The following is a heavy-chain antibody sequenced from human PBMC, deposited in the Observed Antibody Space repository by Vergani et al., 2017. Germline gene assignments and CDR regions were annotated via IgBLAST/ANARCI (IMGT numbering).Heavy chain of an antibody. D-gene: IGHD2-2*01. CDR3: ATRVRFCSSTSCYYPDC. CDR2: FDPEDGET. J-gene: IGHJ4*02. CDR1: GYTLTELS. Sequence: QVQLVQSGAEVKKPGASVKVSCKVSGYTLTELSMHWVRQAPGKGLEWMGGFDPEDGETIYAQKFQGRVTMTENTSTDTAYMELSSLRSEKTAVYYCATRVRFCSSTSCYYPDCWGEGTLVTVSS. V-gene: IGHV1-24*01.